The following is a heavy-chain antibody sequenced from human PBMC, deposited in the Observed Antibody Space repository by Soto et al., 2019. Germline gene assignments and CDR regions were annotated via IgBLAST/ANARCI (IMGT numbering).Heavy chain of an antibody. J-gene: IGHJ6*02. CDR3: ARGGFAVVVPAFYYGMDV. V-gene: IGHV5-51*01. Sequence: GEYLKISCKGSGYSFPSYWIGWVRQMPGKGLEWMGIIYPGDSDTRYSPSFQGQVTISADNSISTAHLQWSSLKAPDTAMYYCARGGFAVVVPAFYYGMDVWGQGTTVTVSS. CDR1: GYSFPSYW. CDR2: IYPGDSDT. D-gene: IGHD2-2*01.